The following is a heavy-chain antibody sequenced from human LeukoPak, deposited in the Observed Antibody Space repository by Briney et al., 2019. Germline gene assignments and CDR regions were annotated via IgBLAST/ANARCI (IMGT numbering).Heavy chain of an antibody. J-gene: IGHJ4*02. CDR2: IWYDGSNK. D-gene: IGHD6-19*01. Sequence: GGSLRLSCAASGFTFSSYGMHWVRQAPGKGLEWVAVIWYDGSNKYYADSVEGRFTISRDNSKNTLYLQMNSLRAEDTAVYYCARAGPGIAVAGPSYWGQGTLVTVSS. CDR3: ARAGPGIAVAGPSY. V-gene: IGHV3-33*01. CDR1: GFTFSSYG.